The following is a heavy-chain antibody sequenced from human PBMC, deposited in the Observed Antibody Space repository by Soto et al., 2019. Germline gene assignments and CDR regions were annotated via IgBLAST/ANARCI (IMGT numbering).Heavy chain of an antibody. CDR1: GYTFSNYD. V-gene: IGHV1-8*01. CDR2: LNPNTDKT. D-gene: IGHD5-12*01. Sequence: ASVKVSCKASGYTFSNYDINWVRQATGQGLEWMGWLNPNTDKTGSAQKFQGRVTMTRNTSISTAYLELSGLRSDDTAVYYCARGIKGLPPSTFDIWGQGTRVTVSS. CDR3: ARGIKGLPPSTFDI. J-gene: IGHJ3*02.